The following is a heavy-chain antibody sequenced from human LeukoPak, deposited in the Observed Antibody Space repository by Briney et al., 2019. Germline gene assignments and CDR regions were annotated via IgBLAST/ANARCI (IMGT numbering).Heavy chain of an antibody. D-gene: IGHD3-22*01. CDR3: ARVTGYMIEDYFDY. V-gene: IGHV4-59*02. CDR1: GGSVSDYY. Sequence: SETLSLTCTISGGSVSDYYWSWIRQSPGKGLEWIGYIYHTGSTSYSPSLKSRVTISADTSQNQFSLKLSSVTAADTAVYYCARVTGYMIEDYFDYWGQGTLVTVSS. J-gene: IGHJ4*02. CDR2: IYHTGST.